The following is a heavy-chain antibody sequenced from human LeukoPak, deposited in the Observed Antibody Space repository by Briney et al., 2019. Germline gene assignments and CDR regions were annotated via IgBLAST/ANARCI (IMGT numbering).Heavy chain of an antibody. Sequence: PSETLSLTCTVSGGSISSGGYYWSWIRQPPGKGLEWIGYIYYSGSTNYNPSLKSRVTISVDTSKNQFSLKLSSVTAADTAVYYCARVLGSMITFGGVIPSSFDYWGQGTLVTVSS. CDR1: GGSISSGGYY. V-gene: IGHV4-61*08. CDR3: ARVLGSMITFGGVIPSSFDY. D-gene: IGHD3-16*02. CDR2: IYYSGST. J-gene: IGHJ4*02.